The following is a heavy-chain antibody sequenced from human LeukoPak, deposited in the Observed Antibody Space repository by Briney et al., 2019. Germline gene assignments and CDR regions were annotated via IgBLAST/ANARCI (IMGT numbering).Heavy chain of an antibody. V-gene: IGHV1-8*03. D-gene: IGHD2-2*01. CDR2: MNPNSGNT. CDR3: ARVRYTVGYCSSTSCYGPLDY. J-gene: IGHJ4*02. CDR1: GYTFTSYD. Sequence: GASVKVSSKASGYTFTSYDINWVRQATGQGLEWMGWMNPNSGNTGYAQKFQGRVTITRNTSISTAYMELSSLRSEDTAVYYCARVRYTVGYCSSTSCYGPLDYWGQGTLVTVSS.